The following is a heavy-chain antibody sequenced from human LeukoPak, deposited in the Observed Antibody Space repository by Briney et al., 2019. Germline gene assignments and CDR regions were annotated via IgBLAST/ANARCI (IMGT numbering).Heavy chain of an antibody. D-gene: IGHD2-2*01. Sequence: SETLSLTCTVSGGSISSGGYYWSWIRQHPGKGLEWIGYIYYSGSTYYNPSLKSRVTISVDTSKNQFSLKLSSVTAADTAVYYCAKIYCSSITCYLDFWGQGTLVTVSS. CDR3: AKIYCSSITCYLDF. CDR1: GGSISSGGYY. J-gene: IGHJ4*02. V-gene: IGHV4-31*03. CDR2: IYYSGST.